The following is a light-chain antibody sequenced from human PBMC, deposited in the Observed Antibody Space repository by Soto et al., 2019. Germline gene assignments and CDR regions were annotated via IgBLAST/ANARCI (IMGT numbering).Light chain of an antibody. CDR3: QQYGSSPYT. CDR2: GAS. V-gene: IGKV3-20*01. J-gene: IGKJ2*01. CDR1: QSVTSSY. Sequence: EIVMTQSPGTLSLSPGERATLSCRASQSVTSSYLAWYQQKPGQAPRLLIYGASSRATGIPDRFGGSGSGTDFTLTISRLEPEDFAVYYCQQYGSSPYTLGQGTKLEIK.